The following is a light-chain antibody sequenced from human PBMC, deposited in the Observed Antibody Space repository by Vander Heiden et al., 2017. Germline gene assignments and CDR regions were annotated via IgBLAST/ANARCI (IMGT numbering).Light chain of an antibody. Sequence: QSALTQPASVSGSPGQSITISCTGTSSDVGSYNLVSGYQQHPGKAPKLMIYEVSKRASGVSNPFSGSKSGNTAFPTISGLQAEDEAEYYCCSYAGSSTWVFGGGTKLTVL. J-gene: IGLJ3*02. CDR1: SSDVGSYNL. CDR3: CSYAGSSTWV. V-gene: IGLV2-23*02. CDR2: EVS.